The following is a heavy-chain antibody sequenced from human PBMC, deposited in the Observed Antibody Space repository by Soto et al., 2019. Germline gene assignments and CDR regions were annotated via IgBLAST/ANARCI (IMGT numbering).Heavy chain of an antibody. D-gene: IGHD3-3*01. CDR3: ATLSSTIYAYYYGMDV. J-gene: IGHJ6*02. V-gene: IGHV1-24*01. CDR2: FDPEDGET. Sequence: ASVKVSCKVSGYTLAELSMHWVRQAPGKGLEWMGGFDPEDGETIYAQKFQGRVTMTEDTSTDTAYMELSSLRSEDTAVYYCATLSSTIYAYYYGMDVWGQGTTVTVSS. CDR1: GYTLAELS.